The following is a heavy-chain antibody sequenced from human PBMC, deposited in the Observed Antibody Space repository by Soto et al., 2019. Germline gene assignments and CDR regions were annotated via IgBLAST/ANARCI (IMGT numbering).Heavy chain of an antibody. CDR1: GGSISSGGYS. J-gene: IGHJ4*02. V-gene: IGHV4-30-2*01. CDR3: ARTDIVLMVYDY. Sequence: SETLSLTCAVSGGSISSGGYSWSWIRQPPGKGLEWIGYIYHSGSTYYNPSLKSRVTISVDRSKNQFSLKLSSVTAADTAVYCCARTDIVLMVYDYWGRGTLVTVSS. CDR2: IYHSGST. D-gene: IGHD2-8*01.